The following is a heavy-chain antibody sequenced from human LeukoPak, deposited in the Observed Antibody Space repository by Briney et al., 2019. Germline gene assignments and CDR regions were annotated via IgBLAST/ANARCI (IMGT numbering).Heavy chain of an antibody. CDR3: AKDGRYCSGGSCYNYDNYYYYYGMDV. Sequence: PGGSLRRSCAASGFTCDDYAMHWVRHAPGKGLEWGSGISWSSGSIGYADSVKGRFTISRDNAKNSLYLQMNSLRAEDTALYYCAKDGRYCSGGSCYNYDNYYYYYGMDVWGQGTTVTVSS. CDR1: GFTCDDYA. V-gene: IGHV3-9*01. J-gene: IGHJ6*02. CDR2: ISWSSGSI. D-gene: IGHD2-15*01.